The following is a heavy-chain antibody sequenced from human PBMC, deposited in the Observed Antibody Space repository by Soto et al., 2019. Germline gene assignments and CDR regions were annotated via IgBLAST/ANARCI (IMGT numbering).Heavy chain of an antibody. Sequence: QLQQWGPGLLKPSETLSLTCVVYGGSFSGYYWSWIRQPPGKGLAWIGENNHSGSTNYNPYLNSRVTISVDTSKNQFSLTLGSVTAADTAVYYGARGHRALTVVVVAATQYFQHWGQGTLVTVSS. CDR2: NNHSGST. CDR3: ARGHRALTVVVVAATQYFQH. V-gene: IGHV4-34*01. D-gene: IGHD2-15*01. CDR1: GGSFSGYY. J-gene: IGHJ1*01.